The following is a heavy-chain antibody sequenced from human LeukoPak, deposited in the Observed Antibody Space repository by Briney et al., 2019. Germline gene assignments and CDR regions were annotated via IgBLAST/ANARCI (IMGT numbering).Heavy chain of an antibody. CDR3: ARDMIAVAAYYFDY. CDR2: IWYDGSND. D-gene: IGHD3-22*01. V-gene: IGHV3-33*01. Sequence: GGSLRLSCAASGFTFSGYGMHWVRQAPGKGLEWVAVIWYDGSNDDYADSVKGRFTISRDNSKNTLYLQMNSLRAEDTAVYYCARDMIAVAAYYFDYWGQGTLVTVSS. J-gene: IGHJ4*02. CDR1: GFTFSGYG.